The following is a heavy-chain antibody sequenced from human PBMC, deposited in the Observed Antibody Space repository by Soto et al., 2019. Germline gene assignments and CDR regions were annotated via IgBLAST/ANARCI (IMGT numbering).Heavy chain of an antibody. D-gene: IGHD3-16*01. CDR2: ISTGGGTT. J-gene: IGHJ3*01. V-gene: IGHV3-23*01. Sequence: GGSLRLSCEVSGFTFSSYAMNWVRQAPGKGLEWVSAISTGGGTTYYADSVKGRFTISRDNSKNTLYLQMNDLRADDTALYYCARAYASATGHAFDVWGNGKMVTVPS. CDR1: GFTFSSYA. CDR3: ARAYASATGHAFDV.